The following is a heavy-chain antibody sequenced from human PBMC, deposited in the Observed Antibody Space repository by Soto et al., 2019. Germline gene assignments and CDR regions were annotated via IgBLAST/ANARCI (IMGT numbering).Heavy chain of an antibody. Sequence: HPGGSLRLSCAASGVTFSSYAMSWVRQAPGKGLEWVSAISGSGGSTYYAGSVKGRFTISRDNSKNTLYLQMNSLRAEDTAVYYCAKDLGQWLPDKNWFDPWGPGTLVPVSS. J-gene: IGHJ5*02. CDR2: ISGSGGST. V-gene: IGHV3-23*01. D-gene: IGHD6-19*01. CDR3: AKDLGQWLPDKNWFDP. CDR1: GVTFSSYA.